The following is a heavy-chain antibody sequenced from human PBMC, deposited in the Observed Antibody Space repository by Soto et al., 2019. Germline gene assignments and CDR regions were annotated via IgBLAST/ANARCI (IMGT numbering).Heavy chain of an antibody. CDR3: ASSLLQGDF. CDR2: INPNGGST. Sequence: QVQLVQSGAEVKKPGASVKISCKASGYTFIHYYIHWVRQAPGQGLEWMAIINPNGGSTNYAPKFQGRVTVTGDTSTTTVSMDLNSLEADDTAVYFCASSLLQGDFWGQGTLVTVSS. CDR1: GYTFIHYY. D-gene: IGHD2-21*01. J-gene: IGHJ4*02. V-gene: IGHV1-46*01.